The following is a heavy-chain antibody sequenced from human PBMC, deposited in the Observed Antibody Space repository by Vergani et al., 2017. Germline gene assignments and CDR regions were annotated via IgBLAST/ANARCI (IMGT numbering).Heavy chain of an antibody. V-gene: IGHV3-30-3*01. CDR2: ISYDGSNK. CDR1: GFTFSSYA. D-gene: IGHD1-26*01. CDR3: ARGSYYDGGLFDY. J-gene: IGHJ4*02. Sequence: QVQLVESGGGVVQPGRSLRLSCAASGFTFSSYAMHWVRQAPGKGLEWVAVISYDGSNKYYADSVKGRFTISRDNSKNTLYLQMNSLRAEDTAVYYCARGSYYDGGLFDYWGQGTLVTVSS.